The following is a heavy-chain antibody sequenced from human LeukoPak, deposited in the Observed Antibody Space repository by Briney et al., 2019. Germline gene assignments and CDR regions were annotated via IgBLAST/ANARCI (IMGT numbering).Heavy chain of an antibody. Sequence: SETLSLTCAVYGGSFSGYCWSWIRQPPGKGLEWIGEINHSGSTNYNPSLKSRVTISVDTSKNQFSLKLSSVTAADTAVYYCARAPYSNFSFDYWGQGTLVTVSS. CDR3: ARAPYSNFSFDY. CDR1: GGSFSGYC. CDR2: INHSGST. V-gene: IGHV4-34*01. D-gene: IGHD4-11*01. J-gene: IGHJ4*02.